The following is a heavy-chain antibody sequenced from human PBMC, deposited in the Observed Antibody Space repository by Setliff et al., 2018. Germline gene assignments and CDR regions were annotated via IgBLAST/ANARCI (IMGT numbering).Heavy chain of an antibody. CDR2: IHHSGST. V-gene: IGHV4-34*01. CDR1: GGSFSSYY. Sequence: SETLSLTCAVYGGSFSSYYWNWIRQPPGKGLEWIGEIHHSGSTKYNPSLKSRVTISVDTSKNQFSLRLSSVTAADTAVYYCARLRKAVDGINFPRYMDVWGKGTKVTVSS. J-gene: IGHJ6*04. CDR3: ARLRKAVDGINFPRYMDV. D-gene: IGHD6-19*01.